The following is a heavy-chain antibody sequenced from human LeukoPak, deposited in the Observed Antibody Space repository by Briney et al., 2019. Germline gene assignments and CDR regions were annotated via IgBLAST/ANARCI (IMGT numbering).Heavy chain of an antibody. CDR2: IKQDGSEK. J-gene: IGHJ4*02. D-gene: IGHD2-2*01. CDR1: GFTFSSYW. V-gene: IGHV3-7*01. Sequence: GGSLRLSCAASGFTFSSYWMSWVRQAPGKGLDWVANIKQDGSEKYYVDSVKGRFIISRANARNSLYLQMNNLRAEDTAVYYCARPRGCGSARCNNFDYWGQGTLVTVSS. CDR3: ARPRGCGSARCNNFDY.